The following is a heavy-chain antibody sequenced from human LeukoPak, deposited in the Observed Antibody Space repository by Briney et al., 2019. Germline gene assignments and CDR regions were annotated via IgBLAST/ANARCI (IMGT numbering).Heavy chain of an antibody. CDR2: INPNSGGT. D-gene: IGHD3-22*01. CDR3: ARSYYDSSGYYYELSDY. J-gene: IGHJ4*02. Sequence: ASVKVSCKASGYTFTGYYMHWVRQAPGQGLEWMGWINPNSGGTNYAQKFQGRVTMTRGTSISTAYMELSRLRSDDTAVYYRARSYYDSSGYYYELSDYWGQGTLVTVSS. CDR1: GYTFTGYY. V-gene: IGHV1-2*02.